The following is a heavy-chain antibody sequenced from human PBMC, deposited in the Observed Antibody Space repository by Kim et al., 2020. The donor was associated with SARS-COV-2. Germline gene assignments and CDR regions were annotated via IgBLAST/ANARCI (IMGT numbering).Heavy chain of an antibody. J-gene: IGHJ5*02. Sequence: GGSLRLSCAASGFIFSSYEMNWVRQAPGKGLEWISYISSRGMTISYADSVKGRFTISRDNAKNSLYLQMNSLRVEDMGVYYCATDGPAHLRFDPWGQGTLVTVSS. CDR2: ISSRGMTI. V-gene: IGHV3-48*03. CDR1: GFIFSSYE. CDR3: ATDGPAHLRFDP.